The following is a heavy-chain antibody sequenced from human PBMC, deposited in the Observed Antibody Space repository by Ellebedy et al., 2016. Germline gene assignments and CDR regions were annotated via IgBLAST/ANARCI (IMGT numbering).Heavy chain of an antibody. CDR3: ARTISSSWYEYFDF. CDR1: GGNFSSSA. CDR2: IIPIFGTA. V-gene: IGHV1-69*13. J-gene: IGHJ4*02. Sequence: ASVKVSCKASGGNFSSSAISWVRQAPGQGLEWMGVIIPIFGTANYGQKFQGRVTITADESTSTAYMELSSLRSEDTAVYYCARTISSSWYEYFDFWGQGTLVTVSS. D-gene: IGHD6-13*01.